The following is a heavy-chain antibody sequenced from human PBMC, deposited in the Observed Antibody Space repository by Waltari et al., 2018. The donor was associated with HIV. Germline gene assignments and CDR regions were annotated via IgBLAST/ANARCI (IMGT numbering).Heavy chain of an antibody. D-gene: IGHD2-15*01. V-gene: IGHV3-74*01. Sequence: EVQLVESGGGLVQPGGSLRLSCAASGFTFSAYWMPWVRQAPGKGLVWVSRINSDGSNTNYADSVKGRFTISRDNAKHTLYLQMNSLRAEDTALYYCARDRCTSSGGSCYNWFDPWGQGSLVTVSS. CDR3: ARDRCTSSGGSCYNWFDP. CDR1: GFTFSAYW. CDR2: INSDGSNT. J-gene: IGHJ5*02.